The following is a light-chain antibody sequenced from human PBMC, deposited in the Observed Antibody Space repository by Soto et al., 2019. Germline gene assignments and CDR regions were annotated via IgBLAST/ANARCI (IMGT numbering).Light chain of an antibody. J-gene: IGKJ1*01. Sequence: DIQMTQSPSSLSACVGDRVAITCRASQSISTYLHWYQQKPGKAPKLLIYAASNLQSGVPSRFSSSGSWTDFTLTITSLLTEDFATYYCQESYSTPTWTFGQGTKVDMK. CDR3: QESYSTPTWT. V-gene: IGKV1-39*01. CDR2: AAS. CDR1: QSISTY.